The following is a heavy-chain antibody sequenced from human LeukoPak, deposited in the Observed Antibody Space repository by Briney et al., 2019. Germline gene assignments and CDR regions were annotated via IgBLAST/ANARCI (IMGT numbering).Heavy chain of an antibody. CDR3: ARQGGGFWYFDL. Sequence: PSETLSLTCTVSGGSISSSSYYWGWIRQPPGKGLEWIGSIFYSGSTYYIPSLKSRVTISVDESKNQFSLKVSSVTASDTAVYYCARQGGGFWYFDLWGRGTLVTVSS. J-gene: IGHJ2*01. V-gene: IGHV4-39*01. CDR1: GGSISSSSYY. CDR2: IFYSGST. D-gene: IGHD6-25*01.